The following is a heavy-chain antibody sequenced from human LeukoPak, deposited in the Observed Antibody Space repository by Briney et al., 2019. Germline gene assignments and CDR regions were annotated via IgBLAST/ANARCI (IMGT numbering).Heavy chain of an antibody. Sequence: GGSLRLSCAASGFPFSSYGFHWVRQAPGKGLEWVAVIWFDGSNKYYADSVKGRFSISRDNSKNTLYLQMNSPRAEDTAVYYCARGVDDFWSGYGLTLDYWGQGTLVTVSS. CDR2: IWFDGSNK. D-gene: IGHD3-3*01. J-gene: IGHJ4*02. CDR3: ARGVDDFWSGYGLTLDY. CDR1: GFPFSSYG. V-gene: IGHV3-33*01.